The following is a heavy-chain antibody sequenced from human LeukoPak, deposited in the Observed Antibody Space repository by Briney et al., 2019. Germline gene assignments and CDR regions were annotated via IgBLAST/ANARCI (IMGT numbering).Heavy chain of an antibody. CDR3: ARGRRGASVFDF. Sequence: AVKVTCKGSGCTFTGYAIYRGRQAPGQGIAWMGGIIPIFGTTNYEEKLQGRVTITADKSTSTAYIEMNSLRGEDTAVYYCARGRRGASVFDFWGRGTLVTVSS. CDR2: IIPIFGTT. V-gene: IGHV1-69*06. CDR1: GCTFTGYA. J-gene: IGHJ2*01.